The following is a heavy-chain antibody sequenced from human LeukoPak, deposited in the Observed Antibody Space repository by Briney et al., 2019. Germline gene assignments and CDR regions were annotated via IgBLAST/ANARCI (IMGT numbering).Heavy chain of an antibody. J-gene: IGHJ5*02. V-gene: IGHV1-18*04. CDR3: ARNSPRDVAGRQFLPGVLSLLSQCDNCFDP. CDR1: GYTFTNYG. Sequence: APVKVSCKASGYTFTNYGISWVRQAPGQGLEWMGWINTYNGNTNYAQKFQGRVTMTTDTSTSTAYMELRSLRSDDTAVYYCARNSPRDVAGRQFLPGVLSLLSQCDNCFDPWGQGTLVSVSS. CDR2: INTYNGNT. D-gene: IGHD7-27*01.